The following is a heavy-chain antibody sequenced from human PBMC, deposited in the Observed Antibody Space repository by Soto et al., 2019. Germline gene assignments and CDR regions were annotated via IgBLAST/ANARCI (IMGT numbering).Heavy chain of an antibody. Sequence: GGSLRLSCAASGFTFSSYWMSWVRQAPGKGLEWVANIKQDGSEKYYVDSVKGRFNISRDNTKNSLYLQMNSLRAEETAVYYCARDKSDYYDSSGYYHDYWGQGTLVTVSS. J-gene: IGHJ4*02. D-gene: IGHD3-22*01. CDR2: IKQDGSEK. V-gene: IGHV3-7*03. CDR1: GFTFSSYW. CDR3: ARDKSDYYDSSGYYHDY.